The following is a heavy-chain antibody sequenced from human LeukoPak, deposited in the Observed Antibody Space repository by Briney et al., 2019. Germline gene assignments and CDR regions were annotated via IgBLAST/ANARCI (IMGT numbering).Heavy chain of an antibody. V-gene: IGHV3-48*03. J-gene: IGHJ4*02. CDR2: ISNSGNTI. D-gene: IGHD3-10*01. CDR3: ARRSRGTGSWYYFDY. Sequence: GGSLRLSCGASGFTFSSYEMNWVRQAPGKGLEWVSYISNSGNTIYYADSVKGRFTISRDNAKNSLYLQMNSLRAEDTAVYYCARRSRGTGSWYYFDYWGQGTLVTVSS. CDR1: GFTFSSYE.